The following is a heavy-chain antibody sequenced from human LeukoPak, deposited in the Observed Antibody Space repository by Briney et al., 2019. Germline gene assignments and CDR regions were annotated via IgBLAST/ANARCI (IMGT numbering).Heavy chain of an antibody. CDR1: GYSISSGYY. D-gene: IGHD4-23*01. J-gene: IGHJ3*02. CDR2: IYHSGST. CDR3: ARGVVGNYGGNDAFDI. V-gene: IGHV4-38-2*02. Sequence: SETLSLTCTVSGYSISSGYYWGWIRQPPGKGLEWIGSIYHSGSTYYNPSLKSRVTISVDTSKNQFSLKLSSVTAADTAVYYCARGVVGNYGGNDAFDIWGQGTMVTVSS.